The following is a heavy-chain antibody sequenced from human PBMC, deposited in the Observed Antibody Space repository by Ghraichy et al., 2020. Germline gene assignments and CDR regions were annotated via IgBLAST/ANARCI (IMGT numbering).Heavy chain of an antibody. CDR2: IKSKTDGGTT. Sequence: LSLTCAASGFTFSNAWMSWVRQAPGKGLEWVGRIKSKTDGGTTDYAAPVKGRFTISRDDSKNTLYLQMNSLKTEDTAVYYCTTGGADRYCSGGSCYSRYYFDYWGQGTLVTVSS. CDR3: TTGGADRYCSGGSCYSRYYFDY. D-gene: IGHD2-15*01. CDR1: GFTFSNAW. V-gene: IGHV3-15*01. J-gene: IGHJ4*02.